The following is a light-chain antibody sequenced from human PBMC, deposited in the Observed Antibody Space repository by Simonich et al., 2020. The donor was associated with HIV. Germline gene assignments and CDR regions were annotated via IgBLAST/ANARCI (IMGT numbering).Light chain of an antibody. CDR1: QSISSW. CDR3: QQYYSNLVT. CDR2: GAS. V-gene: IGKV1-5*01. Sequence: DIQMTQSPSTLSASVGDRVTITCRASQSISSWLAWYQQEPGKAPKFLISGASTLQSGVPSRFSGSGSGTDFTLTISRLQSEDFATYYCQQYYSNLVTFGGGTKVEIK. J-gene: IGKJ4*01.